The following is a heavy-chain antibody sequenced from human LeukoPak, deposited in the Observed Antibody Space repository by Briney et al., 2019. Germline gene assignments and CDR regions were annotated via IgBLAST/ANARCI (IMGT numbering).Heavy chain of an antibody. V-gene: IGHV3-49*04. CDR1: GFTFGDYA. CDR2: IRSKAYGGTT. CDR3: ARAIPGDY. J-gene: IGHJ4*02. D-gene: IGHD1-14*01. Sequence: GRSLRLSCTASGFTFGDYAMSWVRQAPGKGLEWVGFIRSKAYGGTTEYAASVKGRFTISRDNAKNSLYLQMNTLRAEDTAVYYCARAIPGDYWGQGTLVTVSS.